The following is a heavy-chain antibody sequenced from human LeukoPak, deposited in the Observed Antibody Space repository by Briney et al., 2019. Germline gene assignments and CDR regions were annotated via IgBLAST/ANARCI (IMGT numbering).Heavy chain of an antibody. D-gene: IGHD1-26*01. J-gene: IGHJ3*02. CDR1: GYSISSGYY. Sequence: SETLSLTCTVSGYSISSGYYWGWIRQPPGKGLEWIGSIYHSGSTYYNPSLKSRVTISVDTSKNQFSLKLSSVTAADTAVYYCARKPHYQWELQPGAAFDIWGQGTMVTVSS. V-gene: IGHV4-38-2*02. CDR2: IYHSGST. CDR3: ARKPHYQWELQPGAAFDI.